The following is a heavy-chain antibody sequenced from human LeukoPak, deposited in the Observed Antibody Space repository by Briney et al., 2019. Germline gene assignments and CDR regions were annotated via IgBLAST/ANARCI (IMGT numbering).Heavy chain of an antibody. CDR2: INSDGSST. CDR1: GFTFSSYW. J-gene: IGHJ3*02. Sequence: PGGSLRLSCAASGFTFSSYWMHWVRQAPGKGLVWVSRINSDGSSTSYADSVKGRFTISRDNAENTLYLQMNSLRAEDTAVYYCATKGIVVVIDDAFDIWGQGTMVTVSS. V-gene: IGHV3-74*01. D-gene: IGHD3-22*01. CDR3: ATKGIVVVIDDAFDI.